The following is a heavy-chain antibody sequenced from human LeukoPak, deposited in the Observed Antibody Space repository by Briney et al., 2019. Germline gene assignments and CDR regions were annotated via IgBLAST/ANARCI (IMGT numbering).Heavy chain of an antibody. CDR3: ARARAAAYCGGDCSTMSRELFDY. V-gene: IGHV3-21*01. Sequence: GGSLRLSCAASGFTFSSYSMSWVRQAPGKGLEWVSSISSSSSYIYYADSVKGRFTISRDNAKNSLYLQMNSLRAEDTAVYYCARARAAAYCGGDCSTMSRELFDYWGQGTLVTVSS. CDR2: ISSSSSYI. D-gene: IGHD2-21*02. CDR1: GFTFSSYS. J-gene: IGHJ4*02.